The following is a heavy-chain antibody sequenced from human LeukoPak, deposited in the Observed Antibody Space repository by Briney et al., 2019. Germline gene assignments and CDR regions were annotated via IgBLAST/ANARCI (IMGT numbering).Heavy chain of an antibody. CDR2: IYWDDDK. V-gene: IGHV2-5*02. Sequence: SGPTLVKPTQTLTLTCTFSGISLSTSGVGVGWIRQPPGKALEWLALIYWDDDKRYSPSLKSRLTITKDSSRSQVVLRMTNMDPVDTATYFCTHLYRAHFDYWGQGTLVTVSS. CDR3: THLYRAHFDY. D-gene: IGHD4/OR15-4a*01. CDR1: GISLSTSGVG. J-gene: IGHJ4*02.